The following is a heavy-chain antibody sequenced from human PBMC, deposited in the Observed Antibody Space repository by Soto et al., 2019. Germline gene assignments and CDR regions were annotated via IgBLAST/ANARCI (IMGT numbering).Heavy chain of an antibody. Sequence: QVQLVQSGAEVKKPGASVKVSCKASGYTFTGYYMHWVRQAPGQGLEWMGWINPNSGGTNYAQKFQGWVTMTRDTSISTAYMELSRLRSDDTAVYYCARGVNIAARPGYYYYYMDVWGKGTTVTVSS. V-gene: IGHV1-2*04. CDR1: GYTFTGYY. CDR3: ARGVNIAARPGYYYYYMDV. J-gene: IGHJ6*03. CDR2: INPNSGGT. D-gene: IGHD6-6*01.